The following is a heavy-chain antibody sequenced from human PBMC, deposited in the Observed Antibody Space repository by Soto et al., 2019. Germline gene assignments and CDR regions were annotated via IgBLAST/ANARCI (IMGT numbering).Heavy chain of an antibody. CDR3: ARDPSPMGYFGSGSGFDY. CDR1: GFSLTTYS. Sequence: EVQLVESGGGLVKPGGSLRLSCAASGFSLTTYSMNWVRQAPGKGLEWVSSISSSGSYIYYADSLKGRFTISRDNAENSLYLQMNSLRAEDTAVYYCARDPSPMGYFGSGSGFDYWGQGTLVTVSS. CDR2: ISSSGSYI. V-gene: IGHV3-21*01. J-gene: IGHJ4*02. D-gene: IGHD3-10*01.